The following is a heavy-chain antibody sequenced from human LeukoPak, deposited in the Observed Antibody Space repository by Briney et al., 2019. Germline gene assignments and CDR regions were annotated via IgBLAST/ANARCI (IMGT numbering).Heavy chain of an antibody. V-gene: IGHV4-59*06. CDR3: ARLGLDFGDYF. D-gene: IGHD4-17*01. CDR1: SGSISSYY. CDR2: IYYGGST. Sequence: RPSETLSLTCTVSSGSISSYYWSWIRQPPGKGLEWIGYIYYGGSTYYNPSLKSRVTISVDTSNNQFSLSLRFVTAADTAVYYCARLGLDFGDYFWGQGTLVTVSS. J-gene: IGHJ4*02.